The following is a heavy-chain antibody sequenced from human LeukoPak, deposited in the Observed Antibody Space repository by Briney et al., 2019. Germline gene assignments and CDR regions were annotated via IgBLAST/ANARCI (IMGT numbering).Heavy chain of an antibody. Sequence: SETLSLTCTVSGGSISSYYWSWIRQPPGKGLEWIGYIYYSGSTNYNPSLKSRVTISVDTSKNQFSLKLSSVTAADTAVYYCARSEMATILYFDYWGQGTLVTVSS. V-gene: IGHV4-59*01. CDR3: ARSEMATILYFDY. J-gene: IGHJ4*02. CDR2: IYYSGST. CDR1: GGSISSYY. D-gene: IGHD5-24*01.